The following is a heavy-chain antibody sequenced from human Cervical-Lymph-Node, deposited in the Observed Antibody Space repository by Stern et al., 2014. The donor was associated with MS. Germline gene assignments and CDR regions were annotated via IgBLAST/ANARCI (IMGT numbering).Heavy chain of an antibody. D-gene: IGHD3-9*01. CDR1: GYTFNGYG. Sequence: QVQLVQSGSELRKPGASLTVSCKASGYTFNGYGINWVRQAPGQGLEWMGMIDNKAGNPTYARAFTGRFVFSQVPSFRTAYLLITSLEAEDTAVYYCARTLDLDYWGQGTLVTVSS. J-gene: IGHJ4*02. V-gene: IGHV7-4-1*02. CDR2: IDNKAGNP. CDR3: ARTLDLDY.